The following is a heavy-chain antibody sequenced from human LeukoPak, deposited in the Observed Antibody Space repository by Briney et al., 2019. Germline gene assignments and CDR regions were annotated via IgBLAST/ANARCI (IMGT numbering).Heavy chain of an antibody. CDR2: IYHGGRT. J-gene: IGHJ6*03. D-gene: IGHD6-13*01. V-gene: IGHV4-38-2*02. Sequence: SETLSLTCTVSGYSISSGYYWGWIRQTPGKGLEWIGYIYHGGRTDYNPSLKSRVTISIDTSKNQFSLKLSSVTAADTAVYYCARADYSSTWSHDYYYMDVWGKGTTVTISS. CDR1: GYSISSGYY. CDR3: ARADYSSTWSHDYYYMDV.